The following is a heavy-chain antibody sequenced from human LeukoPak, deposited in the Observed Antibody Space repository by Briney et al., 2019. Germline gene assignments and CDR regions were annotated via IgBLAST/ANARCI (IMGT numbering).Heavy chain of an antibody. D-gene: IGHD3-10*01. J-gene: IGHJ4*02. CDR3: ARDPYGSYYFDY. V-gene: IGHV3-48*03. Sequence: GGSLRLSCAASGFTFSSCEMNWVRQAPGKGLEWVSYISSSGSTIYYADSVKGRFTFSRDNAKNSLYLQMNDLRAEDTAVYYCARDPYGSYYFDYWGQGTLVAVSS. CDR2: ISSSGSTI. CDR1: GFTFSSCE.